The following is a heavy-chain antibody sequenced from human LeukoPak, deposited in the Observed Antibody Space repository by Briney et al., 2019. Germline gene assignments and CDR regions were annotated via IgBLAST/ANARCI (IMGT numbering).Heavy chain of an antibody. CDR3: ARDRWYYYDSSDYYHDAFDI. Sequence: GGSLRLSCAASGFTFSSYSMNWVRQAPGKGLEWVSSISSTGGTTYYADSVKGRFTISRDNSKNTLYLQMNSLRAEDTAVYYCARDRWYYYDSSDYYHDAFDIWGQGTMVTVSS. CDR1: GFTFSSYS. CDR2: ISSTGGTT. D-gene: IGHD3-22*01. V-gene: IGHV3-48*01. J-gene: IGHJ3*02.